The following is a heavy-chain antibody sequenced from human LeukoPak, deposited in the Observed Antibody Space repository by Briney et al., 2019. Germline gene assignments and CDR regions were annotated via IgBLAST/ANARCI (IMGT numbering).Heavy chain of an antibody. D-gene: IGHD3-22*01. CDR3: ARVIDGWLLLGVFDY. CDR1: GFTFSSYT. J-gene: IGHJ4*02. V-gene: IGHV3-21*01. Sequence: GGSLRLSCAASGFTFSSYTMNWVRQAPGKGLEWVSSISSSSSYIYYADSVKGRFTISRDNAKNSLYLQMNSLRAEDTAVYYGARVIDGWLLLGVFDYWGQGTLVTVSS. CDR2: ISSSSSYI.